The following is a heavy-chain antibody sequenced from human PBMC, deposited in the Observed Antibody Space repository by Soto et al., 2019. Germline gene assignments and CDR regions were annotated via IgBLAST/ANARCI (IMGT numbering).Heavy chain of an antibody. CDR1: GGTFSSYS. V-gene: IGHV1-69*02. Sequence: QVQLVQSGAAVKKPGSSVKVSCEASGGTFSSYSFSWVRQAPGQGLEWMGRVIPILGMANYAQKFQGRVTITADKSTSTVDMEMSSMRSEDTAVYYCARGGAVVVPGAVDRHNWFDPWGQGTLVTVSS. CDR2: VIPILGMA. CDR3: ARGGAVVVPGAVDRHNWFDP. D-gene: IGHD2-2*01. J-gene: IGHJ5*02.